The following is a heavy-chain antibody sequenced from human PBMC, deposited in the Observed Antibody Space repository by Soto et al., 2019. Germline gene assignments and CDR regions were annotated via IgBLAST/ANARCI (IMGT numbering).Heavy chain of an antibody. CDR2: MTSDSKTI. CDR3: ARGVTYGFDA. V-gene: IGHV3-48*01. Sequence: GGSLRLSCEASGFSFSIYSMNWVRQAPGKGLEWVSYMTSDSKTIHYADSVKGRFTIFRDNAKNSLYLQMNSLRAEDTAVYYCARGVTYGFDAWGQGTMVTVSS. D-gene: IGHD2-21*02. CDR1: GFSFSIYS. J-gene: IGHJ3*01.